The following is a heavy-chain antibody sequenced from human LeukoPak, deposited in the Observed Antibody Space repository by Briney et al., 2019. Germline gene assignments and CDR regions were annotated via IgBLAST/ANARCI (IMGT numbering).Heavy chain of an antibody. CDR2: IIPILCIA. CDR1: GGTFSIYA. J-gene: IGHJ3*02. D-gene: IGHD6-19*01. CDR3: ARDTEAVAGGEDAFDI. Sequence: SVTVSFKASGGTFSIYAISWVREAPGQGKEWMGRIIPILCIANYAQKFQGRVTITADKSTSTAYMELSSLIYEDTAVYYCARDTEAVAGGEDAFDIWGQGTMVTVSS. V-gene: IGHV1-69*04.